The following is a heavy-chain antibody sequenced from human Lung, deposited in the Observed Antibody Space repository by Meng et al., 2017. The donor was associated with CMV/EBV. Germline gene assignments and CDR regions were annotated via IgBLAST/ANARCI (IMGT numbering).Heavy chain of an antibody. Sequence: SXXVFXXASGYTFTNYYMHWVRQTPGEGLEWMGVINPSGGSTTYAQKFVGRLTMTSDTSTSTVYMVLSSLKSEDTAIDYCARVLGQLISPYGMDVWGQGTTVTVSS. CDR3: ARVLGQLISPYGMDV. J-gene: IGHJ6*02. CDR1: GYTFTNYY. D-gene: IGHD2-2*01. CDR2: INPSGGST. V-gene: IGHV1-46*01.